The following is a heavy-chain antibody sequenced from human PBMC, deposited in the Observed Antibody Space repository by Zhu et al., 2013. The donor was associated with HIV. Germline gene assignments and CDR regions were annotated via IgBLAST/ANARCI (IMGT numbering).Heavy chain of an antibody. CDR2: INPRSGGT. J-gene: IGHJ6*02. D-gene: IGHD3-3*01. CDR3: SRSTSITLFGFILGHYYYAMDI. Sequence: QERLTQSGAILTRPGTSVKMSCKASGYTFTSYYVHWVAGPWTALEWLGEINPRSGGTNFAQNFQDRIVVTSDTSTNTVYLELKALTSDDTAVYYCSRSTSITLFGFILGHYYYAMDIWGQGTAVVVSS. CDR1: GYTFTSYY. V-gene: IGHV1-2*02.